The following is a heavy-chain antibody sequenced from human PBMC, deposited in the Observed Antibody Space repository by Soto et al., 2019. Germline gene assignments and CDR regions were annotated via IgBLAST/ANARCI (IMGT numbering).Heavy chain of an antibody. J-gene: IGHJ6*03. Sequence: RSSVKVSCKGSGYSFTIYDINWVRQATGQGLEWMGWMNPNSGNTGYAQKFQGRVTMTRNTSISTAYMELSSLRSEDTAVYYCARVQYSYGSWYYYYMDVWGKGTTVTVSS. CDR2: MNPNSGNT. D-gene: IGHD5-18*01. V-gene: IGHV1-8*01. CDR3: ARVQYSYGSWYYYYMDV. CDR1: GYSFTIYD.